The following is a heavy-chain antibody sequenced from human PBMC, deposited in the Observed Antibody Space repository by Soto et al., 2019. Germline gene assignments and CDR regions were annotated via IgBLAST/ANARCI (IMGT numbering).Heavy chain of an antibody. V-gene: IGHV1-69*02. J-gene: IGHJ6*03. D-gene: IGHD3-3*01. Sequence: ASVKVSCKASGGTFSSYTISWVRQAPGQGLEWMGRIIPILGIANYAQKFQGRVTITADKSTSTAYMELSSLRSEDTAVYYCARSTYYDFWSGYPSLDYYYYYMDVWGKGTTVTV. CDR2: IIPILGIA. CDR1: GGTFSSYT. CDR3: ARSTYYDFWSGYPSLDYYYYYMDV.